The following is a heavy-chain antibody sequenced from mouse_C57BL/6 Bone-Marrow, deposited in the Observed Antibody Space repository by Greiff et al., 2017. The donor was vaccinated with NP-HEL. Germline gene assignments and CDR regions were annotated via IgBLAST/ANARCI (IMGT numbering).Heavy chain of an antibody. Sequence: EVKLMESGGGLVKPGGSLKLSCAASGFTFSSYAMSWVRQTPEKRLEWVATISDGGSYTYYPDNVKGRFTISRDNAKNNLYLQMSHLKSEDTAMYYCAREYDGYSFAYWGQGTLVTVSA. J-gene: IGHJ3*01. CDR1: GFTFSSYA. CDR2: ISDGGSYT. V-gene: IGHV5-4*01. D-gene: IGHD2-3*01. CDR3: AREYDGYSFAY.